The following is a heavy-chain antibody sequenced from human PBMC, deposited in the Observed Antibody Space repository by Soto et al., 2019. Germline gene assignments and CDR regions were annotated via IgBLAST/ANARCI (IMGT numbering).Heavy chain of an antibody. CDR3: AKDRRLVHYYGMDV. J-gene: IGHJ6*02. Sequence: QVQLVESGGGVVLPGRSLRLSCAASGFTFSSYGMHWVRQAPGKGLEWVAVILYHGSNKYYADSVKGRFTISRDNSKNTLYLQMNSLRAEDTAVYYCAKDRRLVHYYGMDVWGQGTTVTVSS. V-gene: IGHV3-30*18. CDR2: ILYHGSNK. CDR1: GFTFSSYG. D-gene: IGHD6-19*01.